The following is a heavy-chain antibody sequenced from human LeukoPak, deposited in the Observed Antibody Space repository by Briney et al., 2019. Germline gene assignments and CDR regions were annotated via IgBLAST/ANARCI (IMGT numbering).Heavy chain of an antibody. V-gene: IGHV3-23*01. CDR2: ISGSGGST. CDR3: ARDLTLLGYMDV. Sequence: PGGSLRLSCAASGFTFSSYAMSWVRQAPGKGLEWVSAISGSGGSTYYADSVKGRFTISRDNSKNTLYLQMNSLRAEDTAVYYCARDLTLLGYMDVWGKGTTVTVSS. J-gene: IGHJ6*03. CDR1: GFTFSSYA. D-gene: IGHD2-8*02.